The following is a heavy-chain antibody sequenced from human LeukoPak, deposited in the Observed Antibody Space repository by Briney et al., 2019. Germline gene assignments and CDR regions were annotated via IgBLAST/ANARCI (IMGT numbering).Heavy chain of an antibody. J-gene: IGHJ4*02. CDR3: AKVRGSYYFDY. D-gene: IGHD6-6*01. CDR2: ISGSGSTT. CDR1: GFTFSSYA. Sequence: GGSLRFSCAASGFTFSSYARRWVRQAPGKGLEWVSAISGSGSTTYYADSAKGRFTISRDNSKNTLYLQMNSLRAEDTAVYYCAKVRGSYYFDYWGQGTLVTVSS. V-gene: IGHV3-23*01.